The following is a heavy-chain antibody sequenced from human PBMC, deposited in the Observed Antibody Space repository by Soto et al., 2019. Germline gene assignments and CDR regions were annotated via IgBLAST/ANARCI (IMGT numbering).Heavy chain of an antibody. CDR2: IYHSGST. V-gene: IGHV4-4*02. J-gene: IGHJ6*02. Sequence: SETLSLTCAVSGGSISSSNWWSWVRQPPGKGLEWIGEIYHSGSTNYNPSLKSRVTISVDKSKNQFSLKLSSVTAADTAVYYCARDLASRAYGINYFYYGMEVWGQGTTVTVSS. D-gene: IGHD2-8*01. CDR1: GGSISSSNW. CDR3: ARDLASRAYGINYFYYGMEV.